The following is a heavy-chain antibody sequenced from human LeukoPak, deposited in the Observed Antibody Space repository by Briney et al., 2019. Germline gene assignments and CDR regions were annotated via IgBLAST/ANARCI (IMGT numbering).Heavy chain of an antibody. CDR1: GFTFSSYW. J-gene: IGHJ6*02. CDR3: AREGVYGGLDV. V-gene: IGHV3-74*01. Sequence: QAGGSLRLSCAASGFTFSSYWMHWVRQAPGKGLVWVSRISWDGSSTNYADSVKGQFTISRDNAKNTLYLQMDSLRAEDTAVYYCAREGVYGGLDVWGQGTTVTVSS. CDR2: ISWDGSST. D-gene: IGHD2-8*01.